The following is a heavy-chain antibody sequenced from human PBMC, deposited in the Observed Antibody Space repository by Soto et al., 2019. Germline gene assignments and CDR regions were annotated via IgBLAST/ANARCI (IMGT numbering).Heavy chain of an antibody. D-gene: IGHD4-17*01. CDR3: ARDRGDYAYYYGMAV. CDR2: IYYSGST. CDR1: GGSISSGDYY. Sequence: SETLSLTCTVSGGSISSGDYYWSWIRQPPGRGLEWIGYIYYSGSTYYNPSLKSRVTISVDTSKNQFSLKLSSVTAADTAVYYCARDRGDYAYYYGMAVWGQGTTVTVSS. V-gene: IGHV4-30-4*01. J-gene: IGHJ6*02.